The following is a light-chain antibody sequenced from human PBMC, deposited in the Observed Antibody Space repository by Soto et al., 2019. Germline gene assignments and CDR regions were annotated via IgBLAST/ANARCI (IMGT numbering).Light chain of an antibody. V-gene: IGLV1-40*01. CDR2: ENN. CDR3: QSSDSSLSSYV. Sequence: QSVLTQPPSVSEAPGQRVTISCTGSSSNIGAGYEAHWYQQVPGTAPKLLIYENNNRPSGVPDQFSGSKSGTSASLAITGLLAEDEAEYYCQSSDSSLSSYVFGTGTKLTVL. CDR1: SSNIGAGYE. J-gene: IGLJ1*01.